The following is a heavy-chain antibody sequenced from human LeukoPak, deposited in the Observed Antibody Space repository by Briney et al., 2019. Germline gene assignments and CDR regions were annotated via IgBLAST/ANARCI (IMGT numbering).Heavy chain of an antibody. V-gene: IGHV3-30*02. J-gene: IGHJ4*02. CDR1: GFTFSSYG. CDR3: AKLEVVTAIPLDY. D-gene: IGHD2-21*02. Sequence: PGGSLRLSCAASGFTFSSYGMHWVRQAPGKGLEWVAFIRYDGSNKYYADSVKGRSTISRDNSKNTLYLQMNSLRAEGTAVYYCAKLEVVTAIPLDYWGQGTLVTVSS. CDR2: IRYDGSNK.